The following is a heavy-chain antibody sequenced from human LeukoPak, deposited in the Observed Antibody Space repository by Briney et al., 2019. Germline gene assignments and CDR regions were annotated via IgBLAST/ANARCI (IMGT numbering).Heavy chain of an antibody. Sequence: ASVKVSCKVSGYTLTELSMHWVRQAPGKGLEWMGGFDPEDGETIYAQKFQGRVTMTEDTSTDTAYMEPSSLRSEDTAVYYCATSPCITTYCSFDYWGQGTLVTVSS. CDR3: ATSPCITTYCSFDY. J-gene: IGHJ4*02. CDR2: FDPEDGET. V-gene: IGHV1-24*01. D-gene: IGHD3-3*01. CDR1: GYTLTELS.